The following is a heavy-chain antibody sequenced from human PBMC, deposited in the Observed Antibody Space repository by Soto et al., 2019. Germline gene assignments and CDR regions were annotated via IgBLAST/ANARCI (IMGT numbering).Heavy chain of an antibody. V-gene: IGHV1-8*01. J-gene: IGHJ5*02. CDR1: GYTFTSYD. Sequence: QVQLVQSGAEVKKPGASVKVSCKASGYTFTSYDINWVRQATGQGLEWMGWMNPNSGNTGYAQKFKGRVTMTRKTSIRTDYMELSSLRSEDTAVYYCARGRITIFGVDDPWGQGTLVTVSS. D-gene: IGHD3-3*01. CDR3: ARGRITIFGVDDP. CDR2: MNPNSGNT.